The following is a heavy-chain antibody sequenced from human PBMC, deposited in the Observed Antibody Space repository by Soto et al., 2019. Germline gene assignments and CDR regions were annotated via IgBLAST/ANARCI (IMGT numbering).Heavy chain of an antibody. J-gene: IGHJ6*02. CDR3: ATSVSSSLDYAMDV. CDR2: ISYDGSNK. Sequence: QVQLVESGGGVVQPGRSLRLSCAASGFTFSSYAMHWVRQAPGKGLEWVAVISYDGSNKYYADSVKGRFTISRDNSKNTLYLQMNILRAEDTCVLDCATSVSSSLDYAMDVWGQGTTVTVSS. CDR1: GFTFSSYA. V-gene: IGHV3-30-3*01. D-gene: IGHD6-13*01.